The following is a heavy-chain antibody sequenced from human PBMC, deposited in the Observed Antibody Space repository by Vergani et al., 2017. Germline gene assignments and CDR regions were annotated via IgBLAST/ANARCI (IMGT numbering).Heavy chain of an antibody. D-gene: IGHD2-2*01. CDR1: GFTFGSYS. CDR2: ISSSSSYR. Sequence: EVQLAESGGGLVKPGGSLRLSCVASGFTFGSYSMNWVRQAPGKGLEWVSFISSSSSYRYYADSVKGRFTISRDNGEYSLLLQMNSLRPEDTAVYYCASGVPGYQLATQYFQHWGQGTLVTVSS. V-gene: IGHV3-21*01. J-gene: IGHJ1*01. CDR3: ASGVPGYQLATQYFQH.